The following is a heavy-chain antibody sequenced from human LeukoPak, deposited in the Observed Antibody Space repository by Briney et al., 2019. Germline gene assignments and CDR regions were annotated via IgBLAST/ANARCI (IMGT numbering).Heavy chain of an antibody. Sequence: PGGSLRLSCAASGLTFSSYSMNWVRQAPGKGLEWVSSISSASSYIYYADSVRGRFTISRDNAKNSLYLQMNSLRAEDTAVYYCARDTSRGFDYWGQGTLVTVSS. CDR3: ARDTSRGFDY. CDR2: ISSASSYI. D-gene: IGHD5-24*01. J-gene: IGHJ4*02. V-gene: IGHV3-21*01. CDR1: GLTFSSYS.